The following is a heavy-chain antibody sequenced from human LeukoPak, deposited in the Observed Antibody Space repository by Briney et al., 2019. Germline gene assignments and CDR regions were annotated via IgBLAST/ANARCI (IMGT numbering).Heavy chain of an antibody. CDR1: GFTFSNYA. CDR3: TRLVGDSSGYYGDY. Sequence: GGSLRLSCAATGFTFSNYAMSWVRQASGKGLEWVGRIRSKTNNYATAYAASVKGRFTISRDDSKNMAYLQMNSLNTEDTAVYYCTRLVGDSSGYYGDYWGQGTLVTVSS. CDR2: IRSKTNNYAT. J-gene: IGHJ4*02. D-gene: IGHD3-22*01. V-gene: IGHV3-73*01.